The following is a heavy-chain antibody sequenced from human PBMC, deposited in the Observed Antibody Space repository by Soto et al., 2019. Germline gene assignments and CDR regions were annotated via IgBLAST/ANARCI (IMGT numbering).Heavy chain of an antibody. CDR2: IYHSGST. CDR1: GGSISSGGYS. Sequence: SETLSLTCTVSGGSISSGGYSWSWIRQPPGKGLEWIGYIYHSGSTYYNPSLKSRVTISVDRSKNQFSLKLSSVTAADTALYYCATGVLWFGEDPYFDSWGQGTLVTVSS. D-gene: IGHD3-10*01. J-gene: IGHJ4*02. CDR3: ATGVLWFGEDPYFDS. V-gene: IGHV4-30-2*01.